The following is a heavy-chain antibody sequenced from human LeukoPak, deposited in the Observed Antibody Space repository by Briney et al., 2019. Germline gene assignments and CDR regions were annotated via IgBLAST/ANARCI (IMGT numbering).Heavy chain of an antibody. Sequence: PSETLSLTCAVYGASFSDSYWSWIRQSPVKGLEWIGEINNSGSTSYNPSLNSRVIMSVDRSKNQFSLRLTSVTAADTAVYYCARGRYGPRLGNWGQGTLVTVSS. CDR3: ARGRYGPRLGN. D-gene: IGHD3-16*01. CDR2: INNSGST. J-gene: IGHJ4*02. CDR1: GASFSDSY. V-gene: IGHV4-34*01.